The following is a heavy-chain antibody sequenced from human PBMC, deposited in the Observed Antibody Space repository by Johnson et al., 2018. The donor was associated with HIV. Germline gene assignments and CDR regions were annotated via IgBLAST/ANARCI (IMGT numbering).Heavy chain of an antibody. V-gene: IGHV3-23*04. Sequence: EQLVESGGGLVQPGGSLRLSCAASGFTFSSYAMSWVRQAPGKGLEWVSAISSSGGSTYYADSVKGRFTISRDNSNNTLFLQMNRLKSEDTAVYYCARSSTWQLVPGFDLWGRGTMVTVSS. J-gene: IGHJ3*01. CDR3: ARSSTWQLVPGFDL. CDR2: ISSSGGST. CDR1: GFTFSSYA. D-gene: IGHD6-13*01.